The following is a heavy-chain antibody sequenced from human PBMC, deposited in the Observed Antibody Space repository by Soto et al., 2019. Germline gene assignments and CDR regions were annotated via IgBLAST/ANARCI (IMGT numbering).Heavy chain of an antibody. J-gene: IGHJ4*02. CDR2: ISGSGGST. D-gene: IGHD1-26*01. CDR3: ARESGSYHFED. V-gene: IGHV3-23*01. Sequence: GALRLSCAASGFTFSSYAMSWVRQAPGKGLEWVSGISGSGGSTYYADSVKGRFTISRDNFKNTLYLQMNSLTVEDTAVYYCARESGSYHFEDWGQGTPVTVSS. CDR1: GFTFSSYA.